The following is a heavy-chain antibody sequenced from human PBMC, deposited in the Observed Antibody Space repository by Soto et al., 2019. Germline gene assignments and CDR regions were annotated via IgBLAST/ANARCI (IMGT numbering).Heavy chain of an antibody. CDR2: IYYSGST. D-gene: IGHD6-13*01. CDR3: ARHGIAAAAIQGTDY. J-gene: IGHJ4*02. CDR1: GGSISSSSYY. Sequence: PSETLSLTCTVSGGSISSSSYYWGWIRQPPGKGLEWIGSIYYSGSTYYNPSLKSRVTISVDTSKNQFSLKLSSVTAADTAVYYCARHGIAAAAIQGTDYWGQGTLVTVSS. V-gene: IGHV4-39*01.